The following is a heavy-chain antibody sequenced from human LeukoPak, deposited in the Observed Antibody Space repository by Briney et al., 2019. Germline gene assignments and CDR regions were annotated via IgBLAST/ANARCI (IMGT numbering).Heavy chain of an antibody. Sequence: SETLSLTCTVSGGSISSYYWGWIRQPPGKGLEWIGYIYYSGSTNYNPSLKSRVTISVDTSKNQFSLKLSSVTAADTAVYYCARDGYDILTGPGFDYWGQGTLVTVSS. V-gene: IGHV4-59*01. CDR2: IYYSGST. CDR3: ARDGYDILTGPGFDY. D-gene: IGHD3-9*01. CDR1: GGSISSYY. J-gene: IGHJ4*02.